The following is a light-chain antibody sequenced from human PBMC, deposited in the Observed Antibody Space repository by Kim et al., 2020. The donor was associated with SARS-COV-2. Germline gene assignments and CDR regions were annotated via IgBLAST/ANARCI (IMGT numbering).Light chain of an antibody. CDR2: QHT. V-gene: IGLV3-1*01. Sequence: SYELNQPPSVSVSPGQTASITCSGDKLGDKYAYWYQQKPGQSPVLVIYQHTKRPSGITERFSGSNSGNTATLTISGTQAMDEADYYCQAWDSSTAVFGGGTQLTVL. CDR1: KLGDKY. J-gene: IGLJ2*01. CDR3: QAWDSSTAV.